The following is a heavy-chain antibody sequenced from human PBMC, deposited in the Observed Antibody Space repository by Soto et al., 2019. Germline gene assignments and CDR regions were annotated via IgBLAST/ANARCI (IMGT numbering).Heavy chain of an antibody. CDR1: GGTFSSYA. V-gene: IGHV1-69*01. J-gene: IGHJ6*02. D-gene: IGHD6-6*01. Sequence: QVQLVQSGAEVKKPGSSVKVSCKASGGTFSSYAISWVRQAPGQGLEWMGGIIPMYGTANYAQQFQGRVTITADESTLTAYMELSSLRSEDTAVYYCATCIAARYYYYGMDVWGQGTTVTVSS. CDR3: ATCIAARYYYYGMDV. CDR2: IIPMYGTA.